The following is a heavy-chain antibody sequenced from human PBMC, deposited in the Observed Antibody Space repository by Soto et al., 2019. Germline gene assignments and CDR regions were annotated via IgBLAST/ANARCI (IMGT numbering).Heavy chain of an antibody. D-gene: IGHD6-19*01. V-gene: IGHV3-30-3*01. CDR1: GFTYSSYA. J-gene: IGHJ4*02. Sequence: GGSLRLSCAASGFTYSSYAMHWVRQAPGKGLEWVAVISYDGSNKYYADSVKGRFTISRDNSKNTLYLQMNSLRAEDTAVYYCARASVANQRIFDYWGQGTLVTVSS. CDR2: ISYDGSNK. CDR3: ARASVANQRIFDY.